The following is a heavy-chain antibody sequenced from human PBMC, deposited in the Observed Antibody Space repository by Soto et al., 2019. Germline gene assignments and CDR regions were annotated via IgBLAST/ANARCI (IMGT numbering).Heavy chain of an antibody. V-gene: IGHV1-8*01. CDR2: MNPNSGNT. CDR3: ARRGTGRLLWFGGRTGFDY. D-gene: IGHD3-10*01. J-gene: IGHJ4*02. Sequence: QVQLVQSGAEVKKPGASVKVSCKASGYTFTSYDINWVRQATGQGLEWMGWMNPNSGNTGYAQKFQGRVTMTRNTSISTAYMELSSLRSEDTAVYYCARRGTGRLLWFGGRTGFDYWGQGTLVTVSS. CDR1: GYTFTSYD.